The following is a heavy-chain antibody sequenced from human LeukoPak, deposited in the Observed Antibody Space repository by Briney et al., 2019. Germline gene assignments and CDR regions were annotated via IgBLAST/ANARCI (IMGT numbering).Heavy chain of an antibody. CDR3: ARDRVVVTAITGRVNWFDP. CDR2: ISSSSIYT. J-gene: IGHJ5*02. V-gene: IGHV3-11*06. D-gene: IGHD2-21*02. CDR1: GFTFSDYY. Sequence: PGGSLRLSCAASGFTFSDYYMSWIRQAPGKGLEWLSYISSSSIYTNYADSVKGRFTISRDNAKNSLYLQMNSLRAEDTAVYYCARDRVVVTAITGRVNWFDPWGQGTLVTVSS.